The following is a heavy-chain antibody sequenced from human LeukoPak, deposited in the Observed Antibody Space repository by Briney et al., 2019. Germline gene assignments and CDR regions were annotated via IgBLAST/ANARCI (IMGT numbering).Heavy chain of an antibody. CDR3: ASPYCSSTSCSTLHDF. J-gene: IGHJ4*02. V-gene: IGHV3-7*01. CDR2: IKQDGAEK. D-gene: IGHD2-2*01. CDR1: GFTFSSYA. Sequence: GGSLRLSCAASGFTFSSYAMSWVCQAPGKGLEWVANIKQDGAEKYYVDSVKGRFTISRDNAKSSLYLQMNSLRAEDTAVYYCASPYCSSTSCSTLHDFWGQGTLVTVSS.